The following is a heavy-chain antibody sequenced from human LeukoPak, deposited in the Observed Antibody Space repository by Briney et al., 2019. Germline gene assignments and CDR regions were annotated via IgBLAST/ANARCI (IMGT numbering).Heavy chain of an antibody. D-gene: IGHD2-15*01. CDR1: GFTFSSYG. J-gene: IGHJ5*02. CDR3: AKGRGCSGGSCPNWFDP. V-gene: IGHV3-30*18. Sequence: PGGSLRLSCAASGFTFSSYGMHWVRQAPGKGLEWVAVISYDGSNKYYADSVKGRFTISRDNSKNTLYLQMNSLRAEDTAAYYCAKGRGCSGGSCPNWFDPWGQGTLVTVSS. CDR2: ISYDGSNK.